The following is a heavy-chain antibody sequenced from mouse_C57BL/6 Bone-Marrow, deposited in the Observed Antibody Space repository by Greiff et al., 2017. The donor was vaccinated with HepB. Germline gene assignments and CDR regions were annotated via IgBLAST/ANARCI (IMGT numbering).Heavy chain of an antibody. J-gene: IGHJ4*01. CDR3: ARGVAYYYGYYAMDY. CDR2: IHPNSGST. V-gene: IGHV1-64*01. Sequence: QVQLQQPGAELVKPGASVKLSCKASGYTFTSYWMHWVKQRPGQGLEWIGMIHPNSGSTNYNEKFKSKATLTVDKSSSTAYMQLSSLTSEDSAVYYCARGVAYYYGYYAMDYWGQGTSVTVSS. CDR1: GYTFTSYW. D-gene: IGHD1-1*01.